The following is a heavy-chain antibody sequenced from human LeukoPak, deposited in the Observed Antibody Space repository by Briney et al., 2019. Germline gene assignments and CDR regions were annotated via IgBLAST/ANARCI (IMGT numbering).Heavy chain of an antibody. CDR1: GFTFGSYA. CDR2: ISGSGGNT. Sequence: QPGGSLRLCCAASGFTFGSYAMTWVRQAPGKGLEWVSHISGSGGNTYHADSVKGRFTISRDNSKNTVYLQMNSLRAEDTAVYYCAKTTAGHSSGRDPGWPVDYWGQGTLVTVSS. V-gene: IGHV3-23*01. J-gene: IGHJ4*02. CDR3: AKTTAGHSSGRDPGWPVDY. D-gene: IGHD6-19*01.